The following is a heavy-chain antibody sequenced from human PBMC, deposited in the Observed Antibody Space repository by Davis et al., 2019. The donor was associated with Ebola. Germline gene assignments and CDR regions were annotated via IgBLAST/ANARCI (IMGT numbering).Heavy chain of an antibody. Sequence: SVKVSCKASGGTFSSYTISWVRQAPGQGLEWMGGIIPIFGTANYAQKFQGRVTITRDTSASTAYMELSSLRSEDTSVYYCARDRGGDYSFDYWGQGTLVTVSS. V-gene: IGHV1-69*05. CDR2: IIPIFGTA. CDR3: ARDRGGDYSFDY. D-gene: IGHD3-10*01. CDR1: GGTFSSYT. J-gene: IGHJ4*02.